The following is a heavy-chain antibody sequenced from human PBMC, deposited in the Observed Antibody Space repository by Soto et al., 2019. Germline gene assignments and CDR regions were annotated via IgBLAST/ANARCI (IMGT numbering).Heavy chain of an antibody. D-gene: IGHD1-26*01. Sequence: GESLQISWKGSGYSFTSHCIGLMRQMHGKGLEWMGIIYPGDSDTTYSPSSQAQVTISPDKSIITAYLQWSSLKASDTAMYYYSRPHSGRDAFDSWGHGTMVTVS. J-gene: IGHJ3*02. CDR3: SRPHSGRDAFDS. V-gene: IGHV5-51*01. CDR2: IYPGDSDT. CDR1: GYSFTSHC.